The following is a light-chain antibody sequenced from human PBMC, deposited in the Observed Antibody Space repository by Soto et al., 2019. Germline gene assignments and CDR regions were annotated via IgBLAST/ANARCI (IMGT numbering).Light chain of an antibody. CDR2: DDS. CDR3: QVCDGGCYDVI. CDR1: NIGSKS. V-gene: IGLV3-21*02. Sequence: SYELAQSPSVSVAPGQTARIACGGNNIGSKSVHWYQQKPGQAPVLVVYDDSGRPSGNPERFSGSNSGNTATLTITRVEAGDEADYYCQVCDGGCYDVIFGGGTKLTVL. J-gene: IGLJ2*01.